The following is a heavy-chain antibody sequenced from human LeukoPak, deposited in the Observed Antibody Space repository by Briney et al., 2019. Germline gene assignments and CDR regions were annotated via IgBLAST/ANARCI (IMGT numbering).Heavy chain of an antibody. CDR1: GFSLSTSGVG. J-gene: IGHJ4*02. CDR3: AMGMVDYYDSSGYSN. D-gene: IGHD3-22*01. V-gene: IGHV2-5*02. Sequence: SGPTLVNPTQTLTLACTFSGFSLSTSGVGVGWLRQPPGKALEWLELIYWDDDKRYSPSLKSRLTITKDTSKNQVVLTMTNMDPVDTATYYCAMGMVDYYDSSGYSNWGQGTLVTVSS. CDR2: IYWDDDK.